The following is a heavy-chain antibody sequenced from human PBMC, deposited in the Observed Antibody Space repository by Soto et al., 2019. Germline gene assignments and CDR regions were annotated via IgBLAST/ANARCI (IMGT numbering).Heavy chain of an antibody. Sequence: PSETLSLTCTVSGGSISSGGYYWSWIRQHPGKGLEWIGYIYYSGSTYYNPSLKSRVTISVDTSKNQFSLKLSSVTAADTAVYYCARRKRENDYDNPFDYWGQGTLVTVSS. CDR3: ARRKRENDYDNPFDY. J-gene: IGHJ4*02. D-gene: IGHD4-17*01. CDR1: GGSISSGGYY. V-gene: IGHV4-31*03. CDR2: IYYSGST.